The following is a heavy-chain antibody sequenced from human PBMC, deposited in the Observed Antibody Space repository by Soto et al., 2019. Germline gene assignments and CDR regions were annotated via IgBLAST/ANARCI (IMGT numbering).Heavy chain of an antibody. Sequence: GASVEVSCKASGYTFTSYDINWVRQATGQGLEWMGWMNPNSGNTGYAQKFQGRVTMTRNTSISTAYMELGSLRSEGTAEYYWAIARLLKVTKRYGKDVWGQGTTVTVSS. CDR2: MNPNSGNT. J-gene: IGHJ6*02. CDR3: AIARLLKVTKRYGKDV. V-gene: IGHV1-8*01. D-gene: IGHD4-4*01. CDR1: GYTFTSYD.